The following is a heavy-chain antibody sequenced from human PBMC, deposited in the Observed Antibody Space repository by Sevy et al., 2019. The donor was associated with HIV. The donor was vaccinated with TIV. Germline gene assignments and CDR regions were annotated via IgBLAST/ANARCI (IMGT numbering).Heavy chain of an antibody. V-gene: IGHV3-21*01. CDR2: ISSSSSYI. CDR1: GFTFSSYS. Sequence: GGSLRLSCAASGFTFSSYSMNWVRQAPGKGLEWVSSISSSSSYIYYADSVKGRFTISRDNAKNSLYLQMNSLRAEDTAVYYCAREPRMGGDSRGYLDYWGQGTLVTVSS. J-gene: IGHJ4*02. D-gene: IGHD3-22*01. CDR3: AREPRMGGDSRGYLDY.